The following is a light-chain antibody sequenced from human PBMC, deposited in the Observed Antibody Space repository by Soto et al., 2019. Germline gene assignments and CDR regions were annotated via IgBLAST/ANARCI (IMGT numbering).Light chain of an antibody. V-gene: IGKV3-15*01. CDR2: GAS. CDR3: QKYNSAPWT. CDR1: QSVSSN. J-gene: IGKJ1*01. Sequence: EIVMTQSPATLSVSPGERATLSCRASQSVSSNLAWYQQKPGQAPRLLIYGASTRATGIPARFSGSGSGTEFTLTISSLQSEDFAVYYCQKYNSAPWTFGQGTMVEIK.